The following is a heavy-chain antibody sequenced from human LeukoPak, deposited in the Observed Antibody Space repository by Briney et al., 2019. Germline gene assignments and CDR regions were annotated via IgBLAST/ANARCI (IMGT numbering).Heavy chain of an antibody. J-gene: IGHJ4*02. V-gene: IGHV3-23*01. Sequence: GGSLRLSCAASGFTFSSYAMSWVRQAPGKGLEWVSAISGSGGTTYYADSVRGRFTISRDNSKNILFLQLNSLRAEDTAVYYCAKTGRIAVAGTNCWGQGTLVTVSS. D-gene: IGHD6-19*01. CDR2: ISGSGGTT. CDR1: GFTFSSYA. CDR3: AKTGRIAVAGTNC.